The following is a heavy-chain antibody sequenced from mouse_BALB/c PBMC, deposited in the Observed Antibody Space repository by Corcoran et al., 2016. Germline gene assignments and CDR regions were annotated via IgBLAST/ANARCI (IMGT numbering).Heavy chain of an antibody. Sequence: QIQLVQSGPELKKPGETVKISCKASGYTFTNYGMNWVKQAPGKGLKWMGWINTYTGEPTYADDFKGRIAFSLETSASIAYLQINNLKNEETATYVCEREEITTVVAHWGQGTTLTVSS. V-gene: IGHV9-3-1*01. D-gene: IGHD1-1*01. CDR2: INTYTGEP. J-gene: IGHJ2*01. CDR3: EREEITTVVAH. CDR1: GYTFTNYG.